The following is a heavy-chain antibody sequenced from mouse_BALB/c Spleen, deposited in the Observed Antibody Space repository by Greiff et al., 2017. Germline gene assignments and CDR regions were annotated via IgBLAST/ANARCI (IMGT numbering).Heavy chain of an antibody. V-gene: IGHV2-9*02. CDR1: GFSLTSYG. CDR2: IWAGGST. Sequence: VKLVESGPGLVAPSQSLSITCTVSGFSLTSYGVHWVRQPPGKGLVWLGVIWAGGSTNYNSALMSRLSISKDNSKSQVFLKMNSLQTDDTAMYYWARDYGSSHYYAMDYWGQGTSVTVSS. J-gene: IGHJ4*01. D-gene: IGHD1-1*01. CDR3: ARDYGSSHYYAMDY.